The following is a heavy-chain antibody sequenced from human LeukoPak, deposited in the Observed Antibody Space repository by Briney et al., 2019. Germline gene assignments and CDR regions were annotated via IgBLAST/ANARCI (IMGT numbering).Heavy chain of an antibody. CDR2: IYYSGST. CDR3: ARIVGYSYGYSDY. Sequence: SETLSLTCTVSGGSVSSSSYFWGWIRQPPGKGLEWIGSIYYSGSTYYNPPLKSRVTISVDTSKNQFSLKLSSVTAADTAVYYCARIVGYSYGYSDYWGQGTLVTAPS. CDR1: GGSVSSSSYF. J-gene: IGHJ4*02. D-gene: IGHD5-18*01. V-gene: IGHV4-39*01.